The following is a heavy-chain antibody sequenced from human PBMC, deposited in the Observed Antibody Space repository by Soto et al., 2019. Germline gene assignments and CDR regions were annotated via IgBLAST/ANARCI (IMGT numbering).Heavy chain of an antibody. Sequence: QVQLVESGGGVVQPGRSLRLSCAASGFTFSSYGMHWVRQAPGKGLEWVAVISYDGSNKYYADSVKGRFTISRDNSKNTLYLQVNSLRAEDTAVYYCAGRGYNWNWRLYTPGYYFDYWGQGTLVTVSS. CDR1: GFTFSSYG. V-gene: IGHV3-30*03. J-gene: IGHJ4*02. CDR3: AGRGYNWNWRLYTPGYYFDY. CDR2: ISYDGSNK. D-gene: IGHD1-7*01.